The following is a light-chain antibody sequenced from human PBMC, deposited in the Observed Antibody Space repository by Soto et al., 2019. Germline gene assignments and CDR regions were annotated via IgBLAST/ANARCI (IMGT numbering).Light chain of an antibody. CDR1: QSVGSNY. CDR2: GAS. J-gene: IGKJ2*01. V-gene: IGKV3-20*01. Sequence: EIVLTQSPDTLSLSPGERATLSCRASQSVGSNYLAWYQQRPGQAPRLLIYGASARATGIPDRFSGSGSGTDFTLTISRLEPEDFAVYSCQQYDKSPYTFGQGTKLEIK. CDR3: QQYDKSPYT.